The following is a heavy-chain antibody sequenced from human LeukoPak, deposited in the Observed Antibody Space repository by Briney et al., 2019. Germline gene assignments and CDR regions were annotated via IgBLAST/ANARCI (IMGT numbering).Heavy chain of an antibody. D-gene: IGHD4-17*01. J-gene: IGHJ4*02. Sequence: SETLSLTCTVSGGSVSSGSHYWSWIRQPPGKGLEWIGYIYDSGSTKYNLSLKSRVTISVDTSKNQFSLKLNSVTAADTAVYYCARARVTVTTIYFDYWGQGTLVTVSS. CDR2: IYDSGST. CDR3: ARARVTVTTIYFDY. V-gene: IGHV4-61*01. CDR1: GGSVSSGSHY.